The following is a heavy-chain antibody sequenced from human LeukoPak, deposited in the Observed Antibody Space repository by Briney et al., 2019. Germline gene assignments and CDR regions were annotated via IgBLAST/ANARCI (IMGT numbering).Heavy chain of an antibody. CDR3: ARDSGEMGLDY. V-gene: IGHV3-72*01. D-gene: IGHD3-10*01. J-gene: IGHJ4*02. Sequence: GGSLRLSCAASGFSITDYYMDWVRQAPGKGLEWVGRTRNTAYSYTTEYAASVRGRFTISRDDSKNSLSLRMNSLKSEDTAVYYCARDSGEMGLDYWGQGTLVTVSS. CDR2: TRNTAYSYTT. CDR1: GFSITDYY.